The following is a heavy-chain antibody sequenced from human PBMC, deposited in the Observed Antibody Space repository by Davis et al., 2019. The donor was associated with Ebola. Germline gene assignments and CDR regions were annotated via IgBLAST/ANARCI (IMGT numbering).Heavy chain of an antibody. CDR1: GFIFDKYT. J-gene: IGHJ4*02. V-gene: IGHV3-48*02. CDR3: AKDKRDGYNPFDS. CDR2: ISSGGGTI. D-gene: IGHD5-24*01. Sequence: GESLKISCTASGFIFDKYTINWVRQAPGRGLEWVSSISSGGGTIYYSDSVKGRFTISRDNARNSLYLQMNNLRDEDTAVYYCAKDKRDGYNPFDSWGQGALVIVSS.